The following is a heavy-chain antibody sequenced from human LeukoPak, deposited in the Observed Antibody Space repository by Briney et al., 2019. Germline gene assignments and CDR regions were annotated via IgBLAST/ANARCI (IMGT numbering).Heavy chain of an antibody. D-gene: IGHD1-1*01. CDR2: ISSNGINT. J-gene: IGHJ4*02. V-gene: IGHV3-64D*09. CDR1: GFTFSSYA. Sequence: GGSLRLSCAASGFTFSSYAMHWVRQAPGKGLEYVSAISSNGINTYYADSVKGRFTISRDNSKGTLDLQMSSLRVEDTAVYYCVKDHDRNWNDKGYFDYWGQGTLVTVSS. CDR3: VKDHDRNWNDKGYFDY.